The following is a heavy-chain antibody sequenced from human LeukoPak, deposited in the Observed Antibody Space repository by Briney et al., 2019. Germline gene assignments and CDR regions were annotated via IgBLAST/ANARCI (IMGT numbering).Heavy chain of an antibody. D-gene: IGHD2-21*02. CDR3: ARYMTAVVVTAIQREDDAFDI. CDR2: IIPIFGTA. J-gene: IGHJ3*02. CDR1: GGTFSSYA. Sequence: SVKVSCKASGGTFSSYAISWVRQAPGQGLEWMGGIIPIFGTANYAQKFQGRVTITADKSTSTAYMELSSLRSEGTAVYYCARYMTAVVVTAIQREDDAFDIWGQGTMVTVSS. V-gene: IGHV1-69*06.